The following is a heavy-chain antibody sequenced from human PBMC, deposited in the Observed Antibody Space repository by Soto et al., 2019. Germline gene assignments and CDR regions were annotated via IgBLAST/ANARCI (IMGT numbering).Heavy chain of an antibody. J-gene: IGHJ6*02. CDR2: ISAYNGNT. Sequence: ASVKVSCKASGGTFSSYTISWVRQAPEQGLEWMGWISAYNGNTNYAQKLQGRVTMTTDTSTSTAYMELRSLRSDDTAVYYCARDGSEYGMDVWGQGTTVTVSS. CDR1: GGTFSSYT. V-gene: IGHV1-18*01. CDR3: ARDGSEYGMDV.